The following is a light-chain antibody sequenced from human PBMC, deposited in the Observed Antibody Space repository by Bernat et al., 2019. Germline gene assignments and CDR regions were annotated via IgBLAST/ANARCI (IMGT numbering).Light chain of an antibody. J-gene: IGKJ1*01. CDR3: HRNDNSQWT. Sequence: RDTITCRASQGISNWLAWYQQKPGKAPKLLIYRASNLETGVPSRFSGSGSGTDFTLTISSLQPEDIATYYCHRNDNSQWTLGQGTCVEIK. V-gene: IGKV1-33*01. CDR1: QGISNW. CDR2: RAS.